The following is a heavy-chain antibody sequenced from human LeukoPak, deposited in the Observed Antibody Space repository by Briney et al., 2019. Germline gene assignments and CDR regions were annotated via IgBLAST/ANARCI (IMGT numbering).Heavy chain of an antibody. V-gene: IGHV3-21*01. D-gene: IGHD5-18*01. J-gene: IGHJ4*02. CDR1: GFTFSSYW. Sequence: PGGSLRLSCAASGFTFSSYWMSWVRQAPVKGLEWVSSISSSSSYIYYADSVKGRFTISRDNAKNSLYLQMNSLRAEDTAVYYCARDLSQAGYSYGYGEIDYWGQGTLVTVSS. CDR2: ISSSSSYI. CDR3: ARDLSQAGYSYGYGEIDY.